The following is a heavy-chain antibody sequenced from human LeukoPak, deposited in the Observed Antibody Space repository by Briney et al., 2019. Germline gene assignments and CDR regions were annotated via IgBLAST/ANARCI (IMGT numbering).Heavy chain of an antibody. J-gene: IGHJ4*02. Sequence: GGSLRLSCAASGFTFSSYTMHWIRQAPGKGLEWVSSISGSNSYIFYADSVKGRFTVSRDNAKNSLYLQMNSLRAEDTAVYYCARDCSSTSCYELDYWGQGTLVTVSS. CDR3: ARDCSSTSCYELDY. D-gene: IGHD2-2*01. CDR2: ISGSNSYI. CDR1: GFTFSSYT. V-gene: IGHV3-21*04.